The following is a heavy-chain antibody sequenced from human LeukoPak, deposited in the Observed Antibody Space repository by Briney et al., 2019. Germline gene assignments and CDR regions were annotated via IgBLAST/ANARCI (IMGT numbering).Heavy chain of an antibody. V-gene: IGHV3-30*04. J-gene: IGHJ4*02. CDR1: GFTFSSYA. D-gene: IGHD5-18*01. CDR2: KSYDGSNK. CDR3: ASPGYSYGFYFDY. Sequence: GRSLRLSCAASGFTFSSYAMHWVRQAPGKGLEWVAVKSYDGSNKYYADSVKGRFTISRDNSKNTLYLQMNSLRAEDTAVYYCASPGYSYGFYFDYWGQGTLVTVSS.